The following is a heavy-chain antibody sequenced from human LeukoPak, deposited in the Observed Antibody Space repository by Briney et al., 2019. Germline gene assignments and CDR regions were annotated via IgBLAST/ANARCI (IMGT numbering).Heavy chain of an antibody. J-gene: IGHJ4*02. D-gene: IGHD6-19*01. Sequence: PGGSLRLSCAASGFTFSSYAMHWVRQAPGKGLEWVAVISYDGSNKCYADSVKGRFTISRDNSENTLYLQMNSLRAEDTAVYYCARDLWGEIAVAGTGGAFDYWGQGTLVTVSS. V-gene: IGHV3-30-3*01. CDR1: GFTFSSYA. CDR2: ISYDGSNK. CDR3: ARDLWGEIAVAGTGGAFDY.